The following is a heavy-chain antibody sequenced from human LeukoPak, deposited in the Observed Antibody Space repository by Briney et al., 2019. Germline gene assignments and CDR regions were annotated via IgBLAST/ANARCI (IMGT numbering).Heavy chain of an antibody. V-gene: IGHV3-23*01. D-gene: IGHD2-2*01. Sequence: GGSLRLSCAASGFTFSSYAMSWVRQAPGKGLEWVSAISGGGGSTYYAHSVKGRYTISRDNSKNTLYLQMNSLRAEDTAVYYCANHLACGSTSCPPFDYWGQGTLVTVSS. CDR1: GFTFSSYA. CDR3: ANHLACGSTSCPPFDY. J-gene: IGHJ4*02. CDR2: ISGGGGST.